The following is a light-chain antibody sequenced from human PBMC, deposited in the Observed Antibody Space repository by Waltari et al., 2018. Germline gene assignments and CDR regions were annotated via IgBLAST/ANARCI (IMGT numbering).Light chain of an antibody. CDR1: NIGCKS. CDR3: QVWDDGTDAVV. Sequence: YVLTQPPSVSVDPGKTARLTWGGDNIGCKSVKWYQQKPGQAPVLVMFYDSDRPSRVPERFAGSSSGNAATLAVSLVEAEDEADYHCQVWDDGTDAVVLGGGTKLAVL. V-gene: IGLV3-21*04. CDR2: YDS. J-gene: IGLJ3*02.